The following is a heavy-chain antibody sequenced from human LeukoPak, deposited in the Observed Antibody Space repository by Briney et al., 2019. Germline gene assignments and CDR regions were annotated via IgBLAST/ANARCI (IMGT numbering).Heavy chain of an antibody. Sequence: ASVKVSCKASGGTFSSYAISWVRQAPGQGLEWMGGIIPIFGTANYAQKLQGRVTITADESTSTAYMELSSLRSEDTAVYYCARDRYYYDSSYPNSQTDYYYYGMDVWGQGTTVTVSS. CDR1: GGTFSSYA. CDR3: ARDRYYYDSSYPNSQTDYYYYGMDV. D-gene: IGHD3-22*01. CDR2: IIPIFGTA. J-gene: IGHJ6*02. V-gene: IGHV1-69*13.